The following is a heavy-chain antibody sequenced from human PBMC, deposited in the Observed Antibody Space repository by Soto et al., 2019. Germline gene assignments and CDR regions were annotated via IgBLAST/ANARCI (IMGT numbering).Heavy chain of an antibody. J-gene: IGHJ6*02. Sequence: GGSLRLSCTASGFTFNNYAMTWVRQAPGKGLEWVSSIVISGGTTYYADSVEGRFTISRDKSKNTVFLQLNSLRAEGTAVYYCAKDWSRSSNSCYFTPYTTQMDVWGQGTTVTVSS. CDR1: GFTFNNYA. V-gene: IGHV3-23*01. CDR2: IVISGGTT. D-gene: IGHD2-2*01. CDR3: AKDWSRSSNSCYFTPYTTQMDV.